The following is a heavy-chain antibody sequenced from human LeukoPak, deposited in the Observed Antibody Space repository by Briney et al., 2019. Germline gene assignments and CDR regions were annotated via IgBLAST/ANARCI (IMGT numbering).Heavy chain of an antibody. J-gene: IGHJ4*02. D-gene: IGHD3-22*01. Sequence: PSETLSLTCTVSGGSISSGDYYWSWIRQHPGKGLEWIGYIYYSGNTYYNPSLKSRITMSEDTSKNQVSLRLSSVTAADTAVYYCVKDGDYYDPIDYWGQGTLVTVSS. V-gene: IGHV4-31*03. CDR3: VKDGDYYDPIDY. CDR2: IYYSGNT. CDR1: GGSISSGDYY.